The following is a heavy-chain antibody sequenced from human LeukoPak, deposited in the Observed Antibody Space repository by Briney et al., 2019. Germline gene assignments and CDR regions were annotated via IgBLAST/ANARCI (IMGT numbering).Heavy chain of an antibody. CDR3: ARKGGGQLVNTRRWFDP. V-gene: IGHV4-34*01. CDR2: INHSGIT. CDR1: GGSLSDYY. Sequence: SETLSLTCAVYGGSLSDYYWSWIRQPPGKGLEWIGEINHSGITHYNPSLKSRVTISVDTSKKQFSLRLSSVTAADTAAYYCARKGGGQLVNTRRWFDPWGQGTLVTVSS. D-gene: IGHD6-13*01. J-gene: IGHJ5*02.